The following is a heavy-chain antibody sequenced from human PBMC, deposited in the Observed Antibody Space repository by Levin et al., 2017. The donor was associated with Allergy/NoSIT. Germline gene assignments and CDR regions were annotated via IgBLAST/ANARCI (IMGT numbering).Heavy chain of an antibody. Sequence: GGSLRLSCAASGFTFSAYGMHWVRQAPGKGLEWVALILNDGSKKFYADSVKGRFTISRDNSKNTVQLQLNRLSAEDTAVYYCAKDEYNTSWFFDYWGLGTLVTVSS. CDR2: ILNDGSKK. CDR1: GFTFSAYG. J-gene: IGHJ4*02. D-gene: IGHD1-14*01. CDR3: AKDEYNTSWFFDY. V-gene: IGHV3-30*18.